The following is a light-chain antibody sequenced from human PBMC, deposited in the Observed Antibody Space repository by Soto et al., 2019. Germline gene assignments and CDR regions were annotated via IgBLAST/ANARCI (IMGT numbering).Light chain of an antibody. V-gene: IGKV3-15*01. Sequence: EIVITQSPAPPSVSPGERATLSCRASQSVSSNLAWYQQKPGQAPRLLIYGTSTRATGIPARFSGCGSGTEFTLTISSLQSEDFAVYYCQQYNNWPWTFGLGTKVDIK. CDR3: QQYNNWPWT. CDR2: GTS. CDR1: QSVSSN. J-gene: IGKJ1*01.